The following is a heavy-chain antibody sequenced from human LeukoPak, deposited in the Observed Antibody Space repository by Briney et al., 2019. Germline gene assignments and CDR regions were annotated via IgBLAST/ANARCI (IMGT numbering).Heavy chain of an antibody. Sequence: LGESLKISCKASGYSITGYWIGWVRQMPGKGLEWMGVIYPGDSDTRYSPSFQGQVTIAADKSITTAYLQWSSLKASDTAMYYCARLRGFYDSGGLHLYYFDYWGQGTLVTVSS. J-gene: IGHJ4*02. D-gene: IGHD3-22*01. CDR2: IYPGDSDT. V-gene: IGHV5-51*01. CDR3: ARLRGFYDSGGLHLYYFDY. CDR1: GYSITGYW.